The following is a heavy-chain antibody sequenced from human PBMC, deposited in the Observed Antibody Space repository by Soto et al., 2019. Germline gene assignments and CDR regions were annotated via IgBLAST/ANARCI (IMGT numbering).Heavy chain of an antibody. CDR3: AGYCAGGTCSGLGSFDT. J-gene: IGHJ3*02. Sequence: EVQLVESGGGLVQPGGSLRLSCAASGFIFRDYTMSWVRQAPGKGLEWVSSVTGSGITYYADSVKGHFTLSRDNSKNTLDLQMNSVRAEDMALYYCAGYCAGGTCSGLGSFDTWGQGTRVTV. D-gene: IGHD2-8*02. CDR2: VTGSGIT. CDR1: GFIFRDYT. V-gene: IGHV3-23*04.